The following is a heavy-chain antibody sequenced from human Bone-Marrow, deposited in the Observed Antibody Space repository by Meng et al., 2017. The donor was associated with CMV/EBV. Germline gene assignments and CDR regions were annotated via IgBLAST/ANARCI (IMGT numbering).Heavy chain of an antibody. CDR1: GGSISSSNW. Sequence: GSLRLSCAVSGGSISSSNWWSWVRQPPGKGLEWIGEIYHSGSTNYNPSLKSRVTISVDKSKNQFSLKLSSVTAADTAVYYCARAPYYYDSSGYPDYWGHGTLVTVSS. CDR2: IYHSGST. CDR3: ARAPYYYDSSGYPDY. V-gene: IGHV4-4*02. D-gene: IGHD3-22*01. J-gene: IGHJ4*01.